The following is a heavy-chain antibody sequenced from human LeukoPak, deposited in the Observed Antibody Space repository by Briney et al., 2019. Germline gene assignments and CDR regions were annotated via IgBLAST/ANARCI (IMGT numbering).Heavy chain of an antibody. D-gene: IGHD4-17*01. Sequence: GASVKVSCKASGGTFSSYAISWVRQAPGQGLEWVGRIIPIFGTANYAQKFQGRVTITTDESTSTAYMELSSLRSEDTAVYYCATLTTVTPGHFDYWGQGTLATVSS. CDR1: GGTFSSYA. J-gene: IGHJ4*02. CDR3: ATLTTVTPGHFDY. V-gene: IGHV1-69*05. CDR2: IIPIFGTA.